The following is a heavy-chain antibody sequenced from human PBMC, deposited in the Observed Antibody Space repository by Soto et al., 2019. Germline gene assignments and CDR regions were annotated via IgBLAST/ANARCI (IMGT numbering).Heavy chain of an antibody. J-gene: IGHJ6*02. CDR3: ARSPRIVVVPAAIYSAGETGHSGMGV. V-gene: IGHV1-69*06. CDR2: IIPIFGTA. CDR1: GGTFSSYA. D-gene: IGHD2-2*02. Sequence: SVKVSCKASGGTFSSYAISWVRQAPGQGLEWMGGIIPIFGTANYAQKFQGRVTITADKSTSTAYMELSSLRSEDTAVYYCARSPRIVVVPAAIYSAGETGHSGMGVWGQGTRVAIYS.